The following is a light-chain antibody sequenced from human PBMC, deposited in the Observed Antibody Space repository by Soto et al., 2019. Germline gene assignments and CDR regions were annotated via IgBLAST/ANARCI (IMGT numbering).Light chain of an antibody. CDR2: GAS. CDR3: QQYNNWPPWT. V-gene: IGKV3-15*01. J-gene: IGKJ1*01. Sequence: EIVMTQSPATLSVSPGEGATLSCRASQSVSSNLAWYQQKPGQAPGLLSYGASTRATGIPARFSGSWSGTEFTLTISSLQSEDFAVYYCQQYNNWPPWTFGQGTKVEI. CDR1: QSVSSN.